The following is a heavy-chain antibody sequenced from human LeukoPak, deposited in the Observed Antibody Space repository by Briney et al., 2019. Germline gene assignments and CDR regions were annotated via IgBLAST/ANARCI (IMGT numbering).Heavy chain of an antibody. CDR2: MRYDGSNK. CDR3: AKASHPQYSSSWYTPWPFDP. J-gene: IGHJ5*02. CDR1: GFTFSSYG. Sequence: GGSLRLSCAASGFTFSSYGMHWVRQAPGKGLEWVAFMRYDGSNKYYADSVKGRFTISRDNSKNALYLQMNSLRAEDTAVYYCAKASHPQYSSSWYTPWPFDPWGQGTLVTVSS. V-gene: IGHV3-30*02. D-gene: IGHD6-13*01.